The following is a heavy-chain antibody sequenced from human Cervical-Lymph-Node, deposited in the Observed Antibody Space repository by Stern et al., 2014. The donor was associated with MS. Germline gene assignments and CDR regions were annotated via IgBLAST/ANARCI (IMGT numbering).Heavy chain of an antibody. V-gene: IGHV1-18*01. Sequence: DQLVESGGEVKKPGASVKVSCKASGYTFTTYGIYWVRQAPGQGLEWMGWINVYNGNTRYAQKFQGRVTLTTEISTSTAYMELRSLRSDDTAMYYCTRYTYAFDYWGQGTLVTVSS. CDR3: TRYTYAFDY. CDR1: GYTFTTYG. D-gene: IGHD3-16*01. CDR2: INVYNGNT. J-gene: IGHJ4*02.